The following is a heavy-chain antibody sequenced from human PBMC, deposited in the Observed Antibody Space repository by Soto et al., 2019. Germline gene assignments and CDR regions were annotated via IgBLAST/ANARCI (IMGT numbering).Heavy chain of an antibody. CDR1: GDSIGSSTNY. D-gene: IGHD5-18*01. Sequence: SETLSLTCIVSGDSIGSSTNYWVWIRQPPGKGLEWIGTIYHSGNTYYNPTLKSRVAISVDMSKNQFSLRLNSVTAADTAVYYCARHEWLQLWLVTEYWGQGALVTVSS. J-gene: IGHJ4*02. V-gene: IGHV4-39*01. CDR3: ARHEWLQLWLVTEY. CDR2: IYHSGNT.